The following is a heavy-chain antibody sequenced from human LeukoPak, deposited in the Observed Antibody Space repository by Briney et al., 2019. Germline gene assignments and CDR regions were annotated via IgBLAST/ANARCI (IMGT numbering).Heavy chain of an antibody. CDR1: GFTFSSYG. CDR3: ARDRETAMVTYYFDY. Sequence: GGSLRLSCAASGFTFSSYGMHWVRQAPGKGLEWVAVIWYDGSNRYYADSVKGRFTISRDNSKNTLYLQMNSLRAEDTAVYYCARDRETAMVTYYFDYWGQGTLVTVSS. CDR2: IWYDGSNR. D-gene: IGHD5-18*01. V-gene: IGHV3-33*08. J-gene: IGHJ4*02.